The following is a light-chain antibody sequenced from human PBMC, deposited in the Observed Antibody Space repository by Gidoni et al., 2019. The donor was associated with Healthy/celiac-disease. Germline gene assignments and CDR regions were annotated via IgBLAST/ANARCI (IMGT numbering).Light chain of an antibody. Sequence: TIYCTGTSSYVGGYNYVSWYQPPPGNAPKLIIYDVSNRPSGVSNRFSGSKSGNTASLTISGLQYEDEADYYCSSYTSSTHVVFGGGTKRTVL. CDR2: DVS. V-gene: IGLV2-14*03. CDR1: SSYVGGYNY. CDR3: SSYTSSTHVV. J-gene: IGLJ2*01.